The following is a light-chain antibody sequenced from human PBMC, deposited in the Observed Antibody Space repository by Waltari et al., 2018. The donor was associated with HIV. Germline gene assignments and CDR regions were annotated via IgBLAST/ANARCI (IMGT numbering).Light chain of an antibody. CDR1: SSTIERHY. J-gene: IGLJ3*02. CDR3: AVWDESLDGWL. V-gene: IGLV1-47*01. CDR2: KDN. Sequence: QSELTQSPSASGTPGQRITISCSGSSSTIERHYVYWYKQFPGATPNVLIYKDNERPSGVPDRISGSKSGTSASLLISGLRSDDEADYYCAVWDESLDGWLFGGGTKLTVL.